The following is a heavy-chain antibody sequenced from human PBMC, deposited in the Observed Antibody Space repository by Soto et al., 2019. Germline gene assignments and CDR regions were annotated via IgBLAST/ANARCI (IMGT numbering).Heavy chain of an antibody. CDR2: INAGNGNT. CDR1: GYTFTSYA. Sequence: GASVKVSCKASGYTFTSYAMHWVRQAPGQRLEWMGWINAGNGNTKYSQKFQGRVTITRDTSASTAYKELSSLRSEDTAVYYCASRNGPYSSSWERLYYYGMDVWGQGTTVTVSS. CDR3: ASRNGPYSSSWERLYYYGMDV. J-gene: IGHJ6*02. D-gene: IGHD6-13*01. V-gene: IGHV1-3*01.